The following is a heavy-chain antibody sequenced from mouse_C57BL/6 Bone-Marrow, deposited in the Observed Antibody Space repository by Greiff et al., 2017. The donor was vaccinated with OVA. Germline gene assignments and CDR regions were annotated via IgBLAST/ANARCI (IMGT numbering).Heavy chain of an antibody. CDR3: ARLDAMDY. J-gene: IGHJ4*01. V-gene: IGHV5-12*01. CDR2: ISNGGGST. CDR1: GLTFSDFY. Sequence: EVQRVESGGGLVQPGGSLKLSCAASGLTFSDFYMYWIRQTPEKRLEWVAYISNGGGSTYYPDTVKGRFTISRDNAKNTLYLQMSRLKSEDTAMDFCARLDAMDYWGQGTAVTVSS.